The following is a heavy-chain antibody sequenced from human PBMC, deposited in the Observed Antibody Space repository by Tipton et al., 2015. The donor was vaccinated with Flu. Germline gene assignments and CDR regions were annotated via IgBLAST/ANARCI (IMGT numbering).Heavy chain of an antibody. CDR1: GFNFRSYS. CDR2: IGSNNTYT. D-gene: IGHD2-2*01. CDR3: ARSGGVVAPGASYSVDV. V-gene: IGHV3-21*06. J-gene: IGHJ6*02. Sequence: QPVQSGGGVVQPGGSLRLSCVASGFNFRSYSMNWVRQAPGKGLEWVSSIGSNNTYTYYGDSVKGRFTITRDNAKNSLFLQMNSLRAEDTAVYYCARSGGVVAPGASYSVDVWGQGTTVTVS.